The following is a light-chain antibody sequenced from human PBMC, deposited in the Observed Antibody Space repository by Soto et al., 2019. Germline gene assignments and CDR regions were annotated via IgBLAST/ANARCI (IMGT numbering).Light chain of an antibody. CDR1: SSDVGAYNY. Sequence: QSALTQPPSASGSPGQSVTISCTGTSSDVGAYNYVSWYQQHPGGVPQLLIYEVTQRPSGVPDRFSGSKSGNTASLTVSGLQAEDEADYYCYLYAGSNNLVFGGGTKLTVL. CDR3: YLYAGSNNLV. J-gene: IGLJ2*01. V-gene: IGLV2-8*01. CDR2: EVT.